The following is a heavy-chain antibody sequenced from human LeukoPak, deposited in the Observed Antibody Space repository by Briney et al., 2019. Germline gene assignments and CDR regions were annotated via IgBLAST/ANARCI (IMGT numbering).Heavy chain of an antibody. CDR3: ARRVEMDI. V-gene: IGHV4-38-2*01. D-gene: IGHD5-24*01. Sequence: PSETLSLTCAVSGYSISSGYYWGWNRQPPGKGLEWIGSIYHSGSTYYKPSLKSRVTISVDTSKNQFSLKLSSVTAADTAVYYCARRVEMDIWGQGTMVTVSS. J-gene: IGHJ3*02. CDR1: GYSISSGYY. CDR2: IYHSGST.